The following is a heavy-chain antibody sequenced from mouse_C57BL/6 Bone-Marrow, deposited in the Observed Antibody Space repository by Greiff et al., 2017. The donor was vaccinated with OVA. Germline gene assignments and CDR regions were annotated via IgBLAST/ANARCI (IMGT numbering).Heavy chain of an antibody. CDR1: GFNIKDDY. V-gene: IGHV14-4*01. CDR3: TTHYGSSWGFAY. J-gene: IGHJ3*01. CDR2: IDPENGDT. D-gene: IGHD1-1*01. Sequence: DVQLQESGAELVRPGASVKLSCTASGFNIKDDYMHWVKQRPEQGLEWIGWIDPENGDTEYASQFQGKATITADTSSNTAYLQLSSLTSEDTAVYYCTTHYGSSWGFAYWGQGTRVTVSA.